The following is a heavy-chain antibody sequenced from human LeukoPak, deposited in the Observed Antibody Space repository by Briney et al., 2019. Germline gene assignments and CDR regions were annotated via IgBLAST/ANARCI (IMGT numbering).Heavy chain of an antibody. V-gene: IGHV1-18*01. CDR2: ISAYNGNT. D-gene: IGHD6-13*01. J-gene: IGHJ5*02. CDR3: ARERQQLVQGGWSDP. Sequence: LWAPVKVSCKASGYTFTSYGISWVRQAPGQGLEWMGWISAYNGNTNYAQKLQGRVTMTTDTSTSTAYMELRSLRSDDTAVYYCARERQQLVQGGWSDPWGQGTLVTVSS. CDR1: GYTFTSYG.